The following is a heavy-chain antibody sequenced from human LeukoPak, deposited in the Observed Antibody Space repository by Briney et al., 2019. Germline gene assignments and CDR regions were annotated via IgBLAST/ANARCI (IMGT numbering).Heavy chain of an antibody. J-gene: IGHJ4*02. V-gene: IGHV3-30*02. CDR2: IRYDGSNK. CDR1: GFTFSSYG. D-gene: IGHD1-26*01. CDR3: AKVGAPHTYSLDY. Sequence: GGSLRLSCAASGFTFSSYGMHWVRQAPGKGLEWVAFIRYDGSNKYYADSVKGRFTISRDNSKNTLYLQMNSLRAEDTAVYYCAKVGAPHTYSLDYWGQGTLVTVSS.